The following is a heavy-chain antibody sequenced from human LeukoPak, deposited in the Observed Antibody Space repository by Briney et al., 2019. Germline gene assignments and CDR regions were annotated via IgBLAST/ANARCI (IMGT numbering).Heavy chain of an antibody. Sequence: SETLSLTCTVSGGSISSGGYYWSWIRQHPGKGLEWIGYIYYSGSTYCNPSLKSRVTISVDTSKNQFSLKLSSVTAADTAVYYCARVSPTIAAAGVYYFDYWGQGTLVTVSS. CDR3: ARVSPTIAAAGVYYFDY. D-gene: IGHD6-13*01. V-gene: IGHV4-31*03. CDR1: GGSISSGGYY. J-gene: IGHJ4*02. CDR2: IYYSGST.